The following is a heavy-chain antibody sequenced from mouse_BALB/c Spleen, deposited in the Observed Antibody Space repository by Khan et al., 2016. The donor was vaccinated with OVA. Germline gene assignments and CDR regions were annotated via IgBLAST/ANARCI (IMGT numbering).Heavy chain of an antibody. CDR2: IYPFNDAT. J-gene: IGHJ2*01. CDR1: GYTFTSYV. Sequence: VQLQQSGPELVKPGASVKMSCKASGYTFTSYVIHWVRQKPGQGLEWIGYIYPFNDATKFNENFKGKAILTSDKSSSTAYMELTSLTSEDSAVYFCAKNYRSDGYLYSWGQGTTLTVSS. CDR3: AKNYRSDGYLYS. D-gene: IGHD2-12*01. V-gene: IGHV1S136*01.